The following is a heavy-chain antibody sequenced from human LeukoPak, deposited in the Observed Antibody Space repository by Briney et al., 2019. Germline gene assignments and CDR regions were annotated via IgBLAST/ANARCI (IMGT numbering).Heavy chain of an antibody. CDR2: IYHSGST. Sequence: SETLSLTCTVSGGSISSYYWSWIRQPAGKGLEWIGSIYHSGSTYYNPSLKSRVTISVDTSKNQFSLKLSSVTAADTAVYYCARMLGYNYYDYWGQGTLVTVSS. CDR3: ARMLGYNYYDY. J-gene: IGHJ4*02. CDR1: GGSISSYY. D-gene: IGHD5-24*01. V-gene: IGHV4-4*07.